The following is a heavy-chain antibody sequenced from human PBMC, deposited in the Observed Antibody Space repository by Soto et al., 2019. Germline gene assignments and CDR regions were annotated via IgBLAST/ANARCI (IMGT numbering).Heavy chain of an antibody. D-gene: IGHD3-10*01. CDR3: AREVRGVIITDYYYYGMDV. Sequence: ASVKVSCKASGYTFTSYGINWVRQAPGQGLEWMGWISAYNGNTNYAQKLQGRVTMTTDTSTSTAYMELRSLRSDDTAVYYCAREVRGVIITDYYYYGMDVWGQGTTVTVSS. CDR1: GYTFTSYG. V-gene: IGHV1-18*04. J-gene: IGHJ6*02. CDR2: ISAYNGNT.